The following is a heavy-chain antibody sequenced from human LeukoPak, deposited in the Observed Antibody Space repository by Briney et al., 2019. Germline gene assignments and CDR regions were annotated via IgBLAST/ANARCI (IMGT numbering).Heavy chain of an antibody. Sequence: PGGSLRLSCAASGFTFSSYGMHWVRQAPGKGLEWVAFIRYDGSNKYYADSVKGRFTISRDNSKNTLYLQMNSLRAEDTAVYYCAKDVHIWFGELLLSYYYYYMDVWGKGTTVTVSS. CDR3: AKDVHIWFGELLLSYYYYYMDV. J-gene: IGHJ6*03. V-gene: IGHV3-30*02. D-gene: IGHD3-10*01. CDR1: GFTFSSYG. CDR2: IRYDGSNK.